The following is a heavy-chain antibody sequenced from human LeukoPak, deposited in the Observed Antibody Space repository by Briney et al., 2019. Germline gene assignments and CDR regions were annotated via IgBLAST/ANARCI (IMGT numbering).Heavy chain of an antibody. J-gene: IGHJ4*02. CDR3: ARGRFFPDY. D-gene: IGHD3-3*01. CDR2: AKNKVNSYTT. V-gene: IGHV3-72*01. CDR1: GFIFSDHY. Sequence: QPGGSLRLSCAASGFIFSDHYMDWVRQAPGKGLEWVGRAKNKVNSYTTLYAASVKGRFTISRDDSKNSLYLQMNSLRAGDTAVYYCARGRFFPDYWGQGTLVTVSS.